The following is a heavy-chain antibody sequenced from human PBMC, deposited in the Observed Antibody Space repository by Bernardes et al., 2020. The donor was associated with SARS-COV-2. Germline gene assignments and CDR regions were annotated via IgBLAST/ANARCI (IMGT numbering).Heavy chain of an antibody. J-gene: IGHJ4*02. CDR2: INQDGSAT. Sequence: GGSLRLSCAASGFMFSTYWMTWVRQAPGKGLEWVAHINQDGSATYSVDSVQGRFTISRDNAKNFLYLQMNSLRAEDTAVYYCARGGGDYWGQGTLVTVSS. V-gene: IGHV3-7*04. D-gene: IGHD3-16*01. CDR3: ARGGGDY. CDR1: GFMFSTYW.